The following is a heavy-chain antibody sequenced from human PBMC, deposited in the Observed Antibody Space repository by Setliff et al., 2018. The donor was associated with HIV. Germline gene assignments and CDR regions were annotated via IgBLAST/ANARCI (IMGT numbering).Heavy chain of an antibody. J-gene: IGHJ1*01. CDR1: GYTFTTYY. Sequence: GASVKVSCKASGYTFTTYYIHWVRQAPGQGLEWMGIINPSSTSTNYAQRFQGRVTMTRDTSTSTVYMELSSLGSEDTAVYYCARDHMSVGAWVGATSRGLFQHWGQGTLVTVSS. CDR2: INPSSTST. V-gene: IGHV1-46*01. CDR3: ARDHMSVGAWVGATSRGLFQH. D-gene: IGHD1-26*01.